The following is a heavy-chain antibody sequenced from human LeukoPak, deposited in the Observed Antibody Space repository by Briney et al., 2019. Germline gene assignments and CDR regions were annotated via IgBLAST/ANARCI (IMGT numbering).Heavy chain of an antibody. CDR2: IKQDGSEK. D-gene: IGHD2-15*01. V-gene: IGHV3-7*01. CDR1: GFTFSSYW. J-gene: IGHJ4*02. Sequence: GGSLRLSCAASGFTFSSYWMSWVRQAPGKGLEWVANIKQDGSEKYYVDSVKGRFTISRDNAKNLLYLQMNSLRAEDTAVYYCARVGPVVAATLDYWGQGTLVTVSS. CDR3: ARVGPVVAATLDY.